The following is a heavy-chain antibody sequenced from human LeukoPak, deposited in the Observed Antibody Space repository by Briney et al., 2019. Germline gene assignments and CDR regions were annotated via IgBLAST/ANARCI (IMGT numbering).Heavy chain of an antibody. V-gene: IGHV4-59*01. J-gene: IGHJ5*02. CDR1: GGSISSYY. D-gene: IGHD1-26*01. CDR3: ARAQERRGWFDP. CDR2: IYYSGST. Sequence: PSETLSLTCTVSGGSISSYYWSWIRQPPGKGLEWIGYIYYSGSTNYNPSLKSRDTISIDTSKNQFSLKLSSVTAADTAVYYCARAQERRGWFDPWGQGTLVTVSS.